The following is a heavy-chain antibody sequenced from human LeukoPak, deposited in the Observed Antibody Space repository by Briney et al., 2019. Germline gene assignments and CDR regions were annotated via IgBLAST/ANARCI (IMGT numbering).Heavy chain of an antibody. J-gene: IGHJ4*02. CDR1: GYSISSGYY. Sequence: SETLSLTCTVSGYSISSGYYWGWIRQPSGKGLEWIGSIYHSGSTYYNPSLKSRVTISVDTPKNQFSLKLSSVTAADTAVYYCARDLPYWGQGTLVTVSS. V-gene: IGHV4-38-2*02. D-gene: IGHD5/OR15-5a*01. CDR3: ARDLPY. CDR2: IYHSGST.